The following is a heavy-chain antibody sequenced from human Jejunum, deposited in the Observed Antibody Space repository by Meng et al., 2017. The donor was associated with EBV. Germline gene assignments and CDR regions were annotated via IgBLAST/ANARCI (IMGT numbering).Heavy chain of an antibody. CDR1: GGAIRSPNW. CDR3: AREVSNTSSWGSFDY. J-gene: IGHJ4*02. Sequence: QVHLEXXGPVPVKPSGTLCVTCGVSGGAIRSPNWWHWVRQAPGEGLEWIGEIYHTGSTNYNPSLKSRVTMSLDQSKNQFSMKLTSVTAADTAVYFCAREVSNTSSWGSFDYWGQGALVTVSS. CDR2: IYHTGST. V-gene: IGHV4-4*02. D-gene: IGHD6-13*01.